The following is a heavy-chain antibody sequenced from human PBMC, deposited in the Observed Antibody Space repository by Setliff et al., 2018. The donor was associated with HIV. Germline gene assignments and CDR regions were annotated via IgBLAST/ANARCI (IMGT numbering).Heavy chain of an antibody. D-gene: IGHD5-18*01. CDR1: GGSISSSSYY. CDR3: AREIQFSATTYYYYYMDD. J-gene: IGHJ6*03. CDR2: IYYTGST. V-gene: IGHV4-39*07. Sequence: SETLSLTCTASGGSISSSSYYWGWIRQPPGKGLGWIGSIYYTGSTYYNPSLKNRVTISADTSKKQVSLRLSSVTAADTAAYYCAREIQFSATTYYYYYMDDWGRGTTVTVSS.